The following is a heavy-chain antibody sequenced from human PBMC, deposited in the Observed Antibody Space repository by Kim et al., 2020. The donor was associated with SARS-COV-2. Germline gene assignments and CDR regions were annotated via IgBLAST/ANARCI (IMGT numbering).Heavy chain of an antibody. Sequence: SETLSLTCTVSGGSISSGGYYWSWIRQHPGKGLEWIGYIYYSGSTYYNTSLKSRVTISVDTSKNQFSLKLSSVTAADTAVYYCAGGADSSGYYYSSRYNWFDPWGQGTLVTVSS. D-gene: IGHD3-22*01. CDR1: GGSISSGGYY. V-gene: IGHV4-31*03. CDR2: IYYSGST. J-gene: IGHJ5*02. CDR3: AGGADSSGYYYSSRYNWFDP.